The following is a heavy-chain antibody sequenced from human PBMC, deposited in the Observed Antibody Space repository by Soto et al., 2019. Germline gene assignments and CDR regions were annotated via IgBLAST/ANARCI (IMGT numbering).Heavy chain of an antibody. CDR3: ATLPPRIVVVKTEIPT. D-gene: IGHD2-15*01. Sequence: PSETLSLTCSVSGTSISSTFWWTWVRQPPGKGLEWIGEVYHSGSTKYNPSLKSRVTISVDKSKNQFSLELRAVTAADTAVYYCATLPPRIVVVKTEIPTWGQGTLVTVPS. CDR1: GTSISSTFW. J-gene: IGHJ5*02. CDR2: VYHSGST. V-gene: IGHV4-4*02.